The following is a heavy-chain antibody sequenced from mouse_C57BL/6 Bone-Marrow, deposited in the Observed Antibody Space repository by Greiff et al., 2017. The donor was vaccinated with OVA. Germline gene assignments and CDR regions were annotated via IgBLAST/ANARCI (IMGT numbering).Heavy chain of an antibody. Sequence: QVTLKVSGPGILQSSQTLSLTCSFSGFSLNTSNMGVSWIRQPSGKGLEWLAHIYWDDDKRYNPFLKSRLTISKHTSRNQVFLKITSVDTVDTATYYFARSGGYGTRGYYAMDYWGQGTSVTVSS. CDR3: ARSGGYGTRGYYAMDY. CDR2: IYWDDDK. CDR1: GFSLNTSNMG. J-gene: IGHJ4*01. D-gene: IGHD1-1*01. V-gene: IGHV8-12*01.